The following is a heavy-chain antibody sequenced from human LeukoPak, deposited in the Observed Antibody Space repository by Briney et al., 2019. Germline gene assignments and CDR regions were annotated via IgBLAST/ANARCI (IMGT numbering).Heavy chain of an antibody. D-gene: IGHD6-25*01. CDR1: GYTFTSYG. CDR3: ARDKAAGPYYFDH. J-gene: IGHJ4*02. V-gene: IGHV1-18*01. CDR2: ISGYNGNT. Sequence: ASVKVSCKASGYTFTSYGISWVRQAPGQGLEWMGWISGYNGNTNYAQKLQGRVTVTTDTSTSTAYMEVRSLRSDDTAVYYCARDKAAGPYYFDHWGQGTLVTVSS.